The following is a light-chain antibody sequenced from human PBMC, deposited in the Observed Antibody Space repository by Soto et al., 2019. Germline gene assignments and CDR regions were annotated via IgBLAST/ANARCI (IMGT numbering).Light chain of an antibody. CDR3: EQYNTYSA. J-gene: IGKJ1*01. Sequence: DIQMTQSPSTLSASVGDRVTITCRASQSVSSWLAWYQQKPGKAPNLLIYDASTLESGVPSRFSGSGSGTEFTLTISYLLPYDFATDYCEQYNTYSACGQGTNVEIK. CDR2: DAS. CDR1: QSVSSW. V-gene: IGKV1-5*01.